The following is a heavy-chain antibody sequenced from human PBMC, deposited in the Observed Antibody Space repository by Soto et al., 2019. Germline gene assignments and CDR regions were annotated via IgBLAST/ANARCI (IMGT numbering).Heavy chain of an antibody. D-gene: IGHD2-15*01. Sequence: PSETLSLTCAVYGGSFSGYYWTWIRQPPGTGLEWIGEINHSGSTNYNPSLKSRVTISVDTSKNQFSLKLSSVTAADTAVYYCARMAPSVVVVVDSNWFDPWGQGTLVTVSS. CDR2: INHSGST. CDR1: GGSFSGYY. J-gene: IGHJ5*02. V-gene: IGHV4-34*01. CDR3: ARMAPSVVVVVDSNWFDP.